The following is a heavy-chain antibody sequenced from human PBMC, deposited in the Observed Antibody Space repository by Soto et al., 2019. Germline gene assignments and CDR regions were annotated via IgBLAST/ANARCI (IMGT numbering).Heavy chain of an antibody. CDR3: ARSLLTSSWYAGS. CDR1: GYSIRSGYY. V-gene: IGHV4-38-2*01. J-gene: IGHJ5*02. CDR2: IYHSGTT. D-gene: IGHD6-13*01. Sequence: PSETLSLTCVVSGYSIRSGYYWGWIRQPPGKGLEWIGSIYHSGTTYYNPSLKSRVTISLDTSRNQFSLKLTSVTAADTAVYYCARSLLTSSWYAGSWGQGTLVTVSS.